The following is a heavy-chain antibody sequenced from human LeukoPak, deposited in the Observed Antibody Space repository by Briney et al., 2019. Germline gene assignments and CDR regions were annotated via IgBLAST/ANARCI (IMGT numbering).Heavy chain of an antibody. D-gene: IGHD3-22*01. CDR2: IYSSGST. J-gene: IGHJ4*02. CDR3: ARVADYYDSSGPDY. Sequence: SETLSLTCTVSGDSISSSSSYWGWIRQPPGEGLEWIGSIYSSGSTYYNASLQSRVTISIETSKNQISLKLSSVTAADTAVYYCARVADYYDSSGPDYWGQGTLVTVSS. V-gene: IGHV4-39*07. CDR1: GDSISSSSSY.